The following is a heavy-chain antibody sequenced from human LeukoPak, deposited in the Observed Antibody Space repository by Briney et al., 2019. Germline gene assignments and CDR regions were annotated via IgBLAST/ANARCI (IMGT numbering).Heavy chain of an antibody. CDR3: ARSHRGSSGWYELDY. CDR2: IYYSGST. Sequence: SETLSLTCTVSGGSINSYYWSWIRQTPGKGLEWVGFIYYSGSTTYYPSLKSRVTISLDTSKSQFSLNLSSVTAADTAVYYCARSHRGSSGWYELDYWGQGTLVTVS. D-gene: IGHD6-19*01. J-gene: IGHJ4*02. V-gene: IGHV4-59*01. CDR1: GGSINSYY.